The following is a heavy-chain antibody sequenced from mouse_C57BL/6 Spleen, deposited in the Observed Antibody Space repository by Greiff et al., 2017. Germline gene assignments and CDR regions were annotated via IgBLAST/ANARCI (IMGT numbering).Heavy chain of an antibody. CDR2: IDPNSGGT. V-gene: IGHV1-72*01. CDR3: AREGIREGDYAMGY. CDR1: GYTFTSSW. Sequence: VQLEQPGAELMKPGASVKLSCRASGYTFTSSWMHWVKQRPGRGLEWIGRIDPNSGGTKYNEKFKSKATLTVDKPSSTAYMQLSSLTSEDSAVYDSAREGIREGDYAMGYWGQGASVTVSS. D-gene: IGHD2-12*01. J-gene: IGHJ4*01.